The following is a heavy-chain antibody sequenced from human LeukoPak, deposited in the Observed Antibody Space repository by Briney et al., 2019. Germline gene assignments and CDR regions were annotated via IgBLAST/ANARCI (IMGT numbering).Heavy chain of an antibody. CDR2: ISPYNGNA. Sequence: ASVKVSCKASGYTFNIYGINWVRQAPGHGLEWMGWISPYNGNANYSQKFQGRVTLTTDTSTSTAYMELVRLRSEDTAVYYCARAGGYCGRISCPYYFDYWGQGSLVAVSS. CDR1: GYTFNIYG. V-gene: IGHV1-18*01. J-gene: IGHJ4*02. CDR3: ARAGGYCGRISCPYYFDY. D-gene: IGHD2-15*01.